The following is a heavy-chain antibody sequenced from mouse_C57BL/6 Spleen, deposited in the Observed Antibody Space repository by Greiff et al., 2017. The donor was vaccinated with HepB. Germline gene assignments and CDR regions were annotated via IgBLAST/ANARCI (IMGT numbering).Heavy chain of an antibody. CDR3: AIYSGYFGY. Sequence: VQLQQSGTVLAMPGASVKMSCKTSGYTFTSYWMHWVNQRPGQGLEWIGAIYPGNSDTSYNQKFKGKAILTAVTSASTAYMELSSLTFADSAVYYCAIYSGYFGYCGQGTPLTVSS. CDR2: IYPGNSDT. V-gene: IGHV1-5*01. J-gene: IGHJ2*01. CDR1: GYTFTSYW. D-gene: IGHD1-3*01.